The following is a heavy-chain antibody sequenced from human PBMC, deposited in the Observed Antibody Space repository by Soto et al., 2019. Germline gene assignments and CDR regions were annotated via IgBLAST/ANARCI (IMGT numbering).Heavy chain of an antibody. CDR1: GYTFTSYA. CDR3: ARRGGYSNYVAFDI. J-gene: IGHJ3*02. Sequence: GASVKVSCKASGYTFTSYAMHWVRQAPGQRLEWMGWINAGNGNTKYSQKFQGRVTITRDTSASTAYMELSSLRSEDTAVYYCARRGGYSNYVAFDIWGQGTMVTVSS. D-gene: IGHD4-4*01. V-gene: IGHV1-3*01. CDR2: INAGNGNT.